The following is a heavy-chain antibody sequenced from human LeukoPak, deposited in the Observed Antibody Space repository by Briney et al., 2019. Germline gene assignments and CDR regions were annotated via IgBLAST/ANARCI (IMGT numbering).Heavy chain of an antibody. CDR2: ISYDGSNK. CDR1: GFTFSSYW. V-gene: IGHV3-30*18. J-gene: IGHJ4*02. D-gene: IGHD6-19*01. Sequence: GGSLRLSCAASGFTFSSYWMSWVRQAPGKGLEWVAVISYDGSNKYYADSVKGRFTISRDNSKNTLYLQMNSLRAEDTAVYYCAKERDSSGWYYFDYWGQGTLVTVSS. CDR3: AKERDSSGWYYFDY.